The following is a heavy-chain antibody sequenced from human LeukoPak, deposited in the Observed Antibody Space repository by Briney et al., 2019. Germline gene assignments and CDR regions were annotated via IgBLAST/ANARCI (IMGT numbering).Heavy chain of an antibody. CDR1: GYTFTGYY. J-gene: IGHJ5*02. Sequence: GASVTVSCKASGYTFTGYYMHWVRQAPGQGLEWMGRINPNSGGTNYAQKFQGRVTMTRDTSISTAYMELSRLRSDDTAVYYCARGPMVRGVISVRFDPWGQGTLVTVSS. CDR3: ARGPMVRGVISVRFDP. V-gene: IGHV1-2*06. D-gene: IGHD3-10*01. CDR2: INPNSGGT.